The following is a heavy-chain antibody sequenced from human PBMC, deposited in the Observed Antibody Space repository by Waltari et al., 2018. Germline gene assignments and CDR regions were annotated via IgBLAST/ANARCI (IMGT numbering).Heavy chain of an antibody. D-gene: IGHD1-7*01. J-gene: IGHJ5*02. V-gene: IGHV4-34*01. CDR1: GGSFSGYY. CDR3: ARGYLYNWNYGDWFDP. CDR2: INHRGST. Sequence: QVQLQQWGAGLLKPSETLSLTCAVYGGSFSGYYWSWIRQPPGKGLEWIGEINHRGSTNYNPSLKSRVTISVDTSKNQFSLKLSSVTAADTAVYYCARGYLYNWNYGDWFDPWGQGTLVTVSS.